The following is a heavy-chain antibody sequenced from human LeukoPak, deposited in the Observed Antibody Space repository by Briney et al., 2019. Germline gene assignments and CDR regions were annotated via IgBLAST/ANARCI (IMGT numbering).Heavy chain of an antibody. Sequence: GGSLRLSCAASGFTFSRDWMHWVRQAPGKGLVWISRIYSDGSGTSYADSVKGRFVISRDNAKNSLYLQMNSLRAEDTAVYYCAIWGADQNYWGQGTLVTVSS. V-gene: IGHV3-74*01. CDR1: GFTFSRDW. CDR3: AIWGADQNY. D-gene: IGHD3-16*01. J-gene: IGHJ4*02. CDR2: IYSDGSGT.